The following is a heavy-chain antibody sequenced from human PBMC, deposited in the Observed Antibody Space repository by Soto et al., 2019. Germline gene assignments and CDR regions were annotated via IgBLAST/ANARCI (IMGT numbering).Heavy chain of an antibody. CDR1: GFTVSSNR. V-gene: IGHV3-66*01. CDR3: ARGIRAGVYAADY. D-gene: IGHD3-10*01. Sequence: EVQLVESGGGLVQPGGSLRLSCAASGFTVSSNRMSWVRQAPGKGLEWVSVIFSGDNTYYADSVKGRFTISRDNSKNTLYLQMNSLRVEDKAVYYCARGIRAGVYAADYWGQGTLVTFAS. CDR2: IFSGDNT. J-gene: IGHJ4*02.